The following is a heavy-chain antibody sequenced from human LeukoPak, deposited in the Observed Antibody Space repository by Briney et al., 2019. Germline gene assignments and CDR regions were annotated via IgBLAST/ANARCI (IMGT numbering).Heavy chain of an antibody. CDR1: VFTFSSYA. CDR2: ISGSGGST. Sequence: GGSLRLSCAASVFTFSSYAMSWVRQAPGKGLEWVSAISGSGGSTYYADSVKGRFTISRDNSKNTLYLQMNSLRAEDTAVYYCAKRGLTYGDYAHIDYWGQGTLVTVSS. D-gene: IGHD4-17*01. CDR3: AKRGLTYGDYAHIDY. V-gene: IGHV3-23*01. J-gene: IGHJ4*02.